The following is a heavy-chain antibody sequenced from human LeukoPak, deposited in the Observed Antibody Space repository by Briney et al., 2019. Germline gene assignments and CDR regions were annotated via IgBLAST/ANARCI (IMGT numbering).Heavy chain of an antibody. CDR3: ARVANITTFGMDV. Sequence: PGGSLRLSCAASGFTFSSFGMHWVRQAPGKGLEGVAVIWYDGSKKYYADSVKGRFTISRDNSKNTLYLQMNALRDEDMAVYYCARVANITTFGMDVWGQVTTVTVSS. CDR1: GFTFSSFG. CDR2: IWYDGSKK. D-gene: IGHD3-9*01. J-gene: IGHJ6*01. V-gene: IGHV3-33*01.